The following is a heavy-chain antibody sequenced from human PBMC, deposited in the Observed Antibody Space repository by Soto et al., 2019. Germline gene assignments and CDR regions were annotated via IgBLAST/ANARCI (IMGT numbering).Heavy chain of an antibody. Sequence: GASVKVSCKASGYTFTSYAMHWVRQAPGQRLEWMAWINAGNGNTKYSQKFQGRVTITRDTSASTAYMELSSLRSEDTAVYYCARDWETYYYDSSGSSFDPWGQGTLVTV. CDR2: INAGNGNT. CDR3: ARDWETYYYDSSGSSFDP. CDR1: GYTFTSYA. D-gene: IGHD3-22*01. V-gene: IGHV1-3*01. J-gene: IGHJ5*02.